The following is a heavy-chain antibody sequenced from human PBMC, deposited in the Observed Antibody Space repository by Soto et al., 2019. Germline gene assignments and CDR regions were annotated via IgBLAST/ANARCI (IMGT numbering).Heavy chain of an antibody. Sequence: ASVKVSCKASGYTFTSYDINWVRQATGQGLEWMGWMNPNSGNTGYAQKFQGRVTMTRNTSISTAYMELSSLRSEDTAVYYCARFNQGRNAFDIWGQGTMVTVSS. CDR1: GYTFTSYD. CDR3: ARFNQGRNAFDI. CDR2: MNPNSGNT. V-gene: IGHV1-8*02. J-gene: IGHJ3*02.